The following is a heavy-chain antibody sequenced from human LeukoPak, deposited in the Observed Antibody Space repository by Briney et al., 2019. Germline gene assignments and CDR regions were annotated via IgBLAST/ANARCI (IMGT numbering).Heavy chain of an antibody. CDR1: GFTFSSYG. Sequence: PGGSLRLSCAASGFTFSSYGMHWVRQAPGKGLEWVAFIRYDGSNKYYADSVKGRFTISRDNSKNTLYLQMNSLRAEDTAVYYCAKDSVTMVRGDLFDYWGQGTLDTVSS. CDR2: IRYDGSNK. J-gene: IGHJ4*02. CDR3: AKDSVTMVRGDLFDY. V-gene: IGHV3-30*02. D-gene: IGHD3-10*01.